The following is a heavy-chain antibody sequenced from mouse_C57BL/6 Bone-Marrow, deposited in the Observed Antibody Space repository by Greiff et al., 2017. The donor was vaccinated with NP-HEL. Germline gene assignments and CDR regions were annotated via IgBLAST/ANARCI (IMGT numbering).Heavy chain of an antibody. J-gene: IGHJ3*01. CDR3: GKAWFAY. CDR1: GYTFTSYD. Sequence: VQLQQSGPELVKPGASVKLSCKASGYTFTSYDINWVKQRPGQGLEWIGWIYPRDGSTKYNEKFNGKATLTVDTSSSTAYRELHSLTSEDSAVYFCGKAWFAYWGQGTLVTVSA. V-gene: IGHV1-85*01. CDR2: IYPRDGST.